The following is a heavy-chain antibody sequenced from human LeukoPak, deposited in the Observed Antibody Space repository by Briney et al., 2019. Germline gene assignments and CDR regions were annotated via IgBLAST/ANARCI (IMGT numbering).Heavy chain of an antibody. CDR1: GFTFSNAW. J-gene: IGHJ3*02. CDR3: TTLDYDFWSGEDAFDI. D-gene: IGHD3-3*01. Sequence: GGSLRLSCAASGFTFSNAWKSWVRQAPGKGLEWVGRIKSKTDGGTTDYAAPVKGRFTISRDDSKNTLYLQMNSLKTEDTAVYYCTTLDYDFWSGEDAFDIWGQGTMVTVSS. CDR2: IKSKTDGGTT. V-gene: IGHV3-15*01.